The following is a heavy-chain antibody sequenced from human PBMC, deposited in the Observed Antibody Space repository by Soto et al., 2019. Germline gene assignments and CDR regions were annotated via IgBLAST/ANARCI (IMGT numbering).Heavy chain of an antibody. V-gene: IGHV3-48*02. Sequence: EVHLVESGGGLVQPGGSLRLSCAASGFTFSSYILNWVRQAPGKGLEWVSYITSSGTTVYYADSVRGRFTISRDNAKNSLYLQMNSLRDDDTAVYYCARGSSNWAYYFDFGGQGTLVTVSS. D-gene: IGHD6-13*01. CDR3: ARGSSNWAYYFDF. CDR2: ITSSGTTV. J-gene: IGHJ4*02. CDR1: GFTFSSYI.